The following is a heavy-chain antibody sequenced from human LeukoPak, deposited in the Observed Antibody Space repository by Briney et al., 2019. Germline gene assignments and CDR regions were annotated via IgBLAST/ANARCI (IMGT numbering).Heavy chain of an antibody. CDR2: ISGSGDNT. D-gene: IGHD7-27*01. CDR1: CFTFSSYM. CDR3: AREVTGPHAFDI. J-gene: IGHJ3*02. V-gene: IGHV3-23*01. Sequence: GSFLSLSCAACCFTFSSYMMSLVREAAGEGLEGASAISGSGDNTYYADSVRGWFTISRDNSKNTLYLQMNSLRAEDTAVYYCAREVTGPHAFDIWGQGTMVTVSS.